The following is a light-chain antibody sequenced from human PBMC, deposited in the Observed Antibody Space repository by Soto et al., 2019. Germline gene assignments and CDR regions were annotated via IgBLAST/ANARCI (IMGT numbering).Light chain of an antibody. J-gene: IGKJ4*01. CDR1: QSVTSSY. CDR2: GAS. V-gene: IGKV3-20*01. CDR3: QQYSTSRLT. Sequence: EIVLTQSPGTLSSSPGERATLSCRASQSVTSSYLAWYQQKPGQAPRLLISGASSRATGIPDRFSGSGSGTDFTLTISRLEPEDFAVYYCQQYSTSRLTFGGGTKVEIK.